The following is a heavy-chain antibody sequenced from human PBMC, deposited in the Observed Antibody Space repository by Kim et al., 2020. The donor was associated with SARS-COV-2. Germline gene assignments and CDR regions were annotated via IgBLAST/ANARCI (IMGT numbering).Heavy chain of an antibody. J-gene: IGHJ4*02. V-gene: IGHV1-69*01. CDR3: ARGSLERQVYYFDY. Sequence: AQKVQGRVTMTADESTSTAYMELSSLRSEDTAVYYCARGSLERQVYYFDYWGQGTLVTVSS. D-gene: IGHD1-1*01.